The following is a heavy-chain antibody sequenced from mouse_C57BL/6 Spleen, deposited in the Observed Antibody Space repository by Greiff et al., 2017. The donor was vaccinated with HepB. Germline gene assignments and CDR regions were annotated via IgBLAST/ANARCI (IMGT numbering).Heavy chain of an antibody. V-gene: IGHV5-4*01. J-gene: IGHJ3*01. CDR1: GFTFSSYA. Sequence: EVQLVESGGGLVKPGGSLKLSCAASGFTFSSYAMSWVRQTPEKRLEWVATISDGGSYTYYPDNVKGRFTISRDNAKNNLYLQMSHLKSEDTAMYYCARDRELAYWGQGTLVTVSA. CDR2: ISDGGSYT. D-gene: IGHD1-3*01. CDR3: ARDRELAY.